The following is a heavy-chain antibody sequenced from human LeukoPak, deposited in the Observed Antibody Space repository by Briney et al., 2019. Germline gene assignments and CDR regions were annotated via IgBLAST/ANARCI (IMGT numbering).Heavy chain of an antibody. Sequence: GSLRLSCAASGFTFSSYWMHWVRQAPGKGLVWVSRINSDGSSTSYADSVKGRFTISRDNAKNTLYLQMNSLRAEDTAVYYCARGPQESVLLWFGELLDYWGQGTLVTVSS. CDR3: ARGPQESVLLWFGELLDY. V-gene: IGHV3-74*01. D-gene: IGHD3-10*01. J-gene: IGHJ4*02. CDR1: GFTFSSYW. CDR2: INSDGSST.